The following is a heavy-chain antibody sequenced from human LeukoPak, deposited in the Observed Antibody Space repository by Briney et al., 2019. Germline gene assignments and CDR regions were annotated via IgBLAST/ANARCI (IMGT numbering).Heavy chain of an antibody. CDR3: VRDGEGVTISVNFWFDP. J-gene: IGHJ5*02. CDR2: MNPINGNT. D-gene: IGHD3-10*01. Sequence: ASVKVSCKASGFTLTNYDINWVRQAPGQGLEWMGWMNPINGNTGYARKFQGRVTMTRDTSISTAYMELRSLTSEDTAIYYCVRDGEGVTISVNFWFDPWGQGTLVTVSS. CDR1: GFTLTNYD. V-gene: IGHV1-8*01.